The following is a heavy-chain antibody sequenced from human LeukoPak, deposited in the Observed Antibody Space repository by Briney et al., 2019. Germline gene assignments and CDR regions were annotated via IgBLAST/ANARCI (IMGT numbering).Heavy chain of an antibody. J-gene: IGHJ3*02. Sequence: PSETLSLTCTVLGGSISSYYWSWIRQPPGKGLEWIGYIYYSGSTHYTPSLKSRVSIAVDTSTTQFSLRLSSVTAADTAMYYCARHYADYTEPYTFDIWGQGTMVTVSS. CDR2: IYYSGST. CDR1: GGSISSYY. CDR3: ARHYADYTEPYTFDI. D-gene: IGHD4-17*01. V-gene: IGHV4-59*08.